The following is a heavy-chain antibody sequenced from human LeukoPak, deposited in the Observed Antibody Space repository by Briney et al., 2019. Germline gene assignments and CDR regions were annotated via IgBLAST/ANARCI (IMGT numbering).Heavy chain of an antibody. CDR3: ATTRPVVVVLGVPRFDY. CDR1: GYTLTELS. D-gene: IGHD3-22*01. Sequence: ASVKVSRKVSGYTLTELSMHWVRQAPGKGLEWMGGFDPEDGETIYAQKSQGRVTMTEDTSTDTAYMELSSLRSEDTAVYYCATTRPVVVVLGVPRFDYWGQGTLVTVSS. CDR2: FDPEDGET. J-gene: IGHJ4*02. V-gene: IGHV1-24*01.